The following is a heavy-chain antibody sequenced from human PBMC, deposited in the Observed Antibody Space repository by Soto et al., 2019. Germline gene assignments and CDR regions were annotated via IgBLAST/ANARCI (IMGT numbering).Heavy chain of an antibody. V-gene: IGHV4-30-2*03. D-gene: IGHD3-10*01. CDR2: IYYSGST. CDR1: GGSISSGGSS. Sequence: SETLSLTCAVSGGSISSGGSSWSWIRQPPGKGLEWIGYIYYSGSTYSNPSLKSRVTISADTSKNQFSLKLSSVTAADTAVYYCARQSEYYYASGRAAPLYGMDVWGQGTTVTVSS. J-gene: IGHJ6*02. CDR3: ARQSEYYYASGRAAPLYGMDV.